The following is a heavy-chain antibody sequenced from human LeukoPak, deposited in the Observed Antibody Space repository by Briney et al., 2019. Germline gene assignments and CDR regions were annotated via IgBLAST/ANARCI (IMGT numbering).Heavy chain of an antibody. CDR1: GLPFSSYW. CDR2: INRDGSST. D-gene: IGHD3-3*01. Sequence: QTGDSLRLPCAVSGLPFSSYWMHWLRQAPGKGLAGVSRINRDGSSTRYADSVKGRFNISRDNAKNTLYLQMDSLRAEVTAVYYCARDINPHYWYDFWSGYLYYFDYWGQGTLVTVSS. CDR3: ARDINPHYWYDFWSGYLYYFDY. V-gene: IGHV3-74*01. J-gene: IGHJ4*02.